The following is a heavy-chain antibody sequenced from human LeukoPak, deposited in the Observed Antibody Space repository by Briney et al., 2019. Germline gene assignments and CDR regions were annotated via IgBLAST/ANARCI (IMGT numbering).Heavy chain of an antibody. CDR3: ARDSGLYSSGWIS. J-gene: IGHJ5*02. Sequence: ASVKVSCRASGGTFTSYGISWGRQAPGQEREWMGWISAYNGNTNYAQKLQGRVTMTTDTSTSTAYMELRSLRSDDTAVYYCARDSGLYSSGWISWGQGTLVTVSS. D-gene: IGHD6-19*01. V-gene: IGHV1-18*01. CDR2: ISAYNGNT. CDR1: GGTFTSYG.